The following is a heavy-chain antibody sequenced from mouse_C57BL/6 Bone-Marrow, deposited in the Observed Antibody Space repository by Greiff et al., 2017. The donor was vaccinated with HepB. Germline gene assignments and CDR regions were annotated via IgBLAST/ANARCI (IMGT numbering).Heavy chain of an antibody. CDR3: ARHDEYFDY. Sequence: EVHLVESGGDLVKPGGSLKLSCAASGFTFSSYGMSWVRQTPDKRLEWVATISSGGSYTYYPDSVKGRFTISRDNAKNTLYLQMSSLKSEDTAMYYCARHDEYFDYWGQGTTLTVSS. CDR2: ISSGGSYT. CDR1: GFTFSSYG. J-gene: IGHJ2*01. D-gene: IGHD2-3*01. V-gene: IGHV5-6*01.